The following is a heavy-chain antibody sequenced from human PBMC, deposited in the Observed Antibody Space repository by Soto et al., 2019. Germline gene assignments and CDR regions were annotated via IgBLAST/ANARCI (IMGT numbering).Heavy chain of an antibody. CDR3: ARSGYYDNSGYPEDDAFDI. V-gene: IGHV3-21*01. J-gene: IGHJ3*02. CDR2: ISSSGTYM. Sequence: PGGSLRLSCAASGFTFSSYAMSWVRQAPGKGLEWVSSISSSGTYMYYADSVKGRFTISRDNAKNSLYLQMNSLRAEDTAVYYCARSGYYDNSGYPEDDAFDIWGQGTMVTVSS. D-gene: IGHD3-22*01. CDR1: GFTFSSYA.